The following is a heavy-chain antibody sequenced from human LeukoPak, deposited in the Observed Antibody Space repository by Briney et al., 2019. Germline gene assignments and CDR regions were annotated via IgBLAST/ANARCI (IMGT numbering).Heavy chain of an antibody. CDR3: AKDMYESSGYLPDY. D-gene: IGHD3-22*01. CDR2: ISWNSGSI. Sequence: GGSLRLSCAASGFTFDDYAMHWVRQAPGKGLEWVSGISWNSGSIGYADSVKGRFTISRDNAKNSLYLQMNSLRAEDTALYYCAKDMYESSGYLPDYWGQGTLVTVSS. J-gene: IGHJ4*02. V-gene: IGHV3-9*01. CDR1: GFTFDDYA.